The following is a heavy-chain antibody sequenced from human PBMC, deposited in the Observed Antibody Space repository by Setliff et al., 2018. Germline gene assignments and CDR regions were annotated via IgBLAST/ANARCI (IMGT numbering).Heavy chain of an antibody. CDR3: VRDLIAVFGVTMPIGAFDL. CDR1: GFTVSSFS. CDR2: LSDDGSNE. J-gene: IGHJ3*01. D-gene: IGHD3-3*01. V-gene: IGHV3-30*03. Sequence: PGGSLRLSCAASGFTVSSFSMHWVRQAPVKGLDWVATLSDDGSNEFYADSVKGRFTITRDNAKNTLYLQMDSLRVEDTAVYYCVRDLIAVFGVTMPIGAFDLWGQGTMVTVSS.